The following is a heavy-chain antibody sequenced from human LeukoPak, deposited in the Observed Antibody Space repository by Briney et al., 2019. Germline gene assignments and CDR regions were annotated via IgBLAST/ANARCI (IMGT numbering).Heavy chain of an antibody. CDR1: GGSVSSTTYY. CDR3: AKMRVYTASGF. V-gene: IGHV4-39*01. CDR2: SYYSGST. D-gene: IGHD6-6*01. J-gene: IGHJ4*02. Sequence: SETLSLTCTVSGGSVSSTTYYWGWIRQPPGKGLEWIGSSYYSGSTYHSPSLKSRVTISVDTSKNQLFLKLSSVTAADTAVYFCAKMRVYTASGFWGQGTLVTVS.